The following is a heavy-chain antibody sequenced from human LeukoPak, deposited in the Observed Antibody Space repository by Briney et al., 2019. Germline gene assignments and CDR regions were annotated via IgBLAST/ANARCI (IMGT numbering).Heavy chain of an antibody. CDR1: GFTLSDYY. V-gene: IGHV3-11*05. J-gene: IGHJ4*02. CDR2: ISSSSSYT. Sequence: PGGSLRLSCAASGFTLSDYYMSWIRQAPGKGLEWVSYISSSSSYTNYADSVKGRFTISRDNAKNSLYLQMNSLRAEDTAVYYCARASSSWYEWYFDYWGQGTLVTVSS. D-gene: IGHD6-13*01. CDR3: ARASSSWYEWYFDY.